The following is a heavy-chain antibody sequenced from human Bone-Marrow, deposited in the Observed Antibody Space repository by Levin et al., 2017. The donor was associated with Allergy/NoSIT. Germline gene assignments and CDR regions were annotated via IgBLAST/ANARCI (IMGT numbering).Heavy chain of an antibody. CDR2: INLRGTTI. Sequence: GGSLRLSCEASGFTFTNFEMNWVRQAPGRGLEWISYINLRGTTIYYADSVRGRFTVSRDNAKNSLYLRINSLTAEDTAVYYCARQVPNYYSGSGYYFDSWGQGTLVTVST. CDR3: ARQVPNYYSGSGYYFDS. V-gene: IGHV3-48*03. CDR1: GFTFTNFE. J-gene: IGHJ4*02. D-gene: IGHD5-12*01.